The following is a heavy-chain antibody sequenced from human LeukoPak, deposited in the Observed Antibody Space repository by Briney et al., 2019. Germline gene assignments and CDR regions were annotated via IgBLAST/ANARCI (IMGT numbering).Heavy chain of an antibody. Sequence: SQTLSLTCAVSGGSISSGGYSWSWIRQPPGKGLEWIGEINHSGSTNYNPSLKSRVTISVDTSKNQFSLKLSSVTAADTAVYYCARGSRTTMVRGVIINGPYYYGMDVWGQGTTVTVSS. CDR3: ARGSRTTMVRGVIINGPYYYGMDV. V-gene: IGHV4-30-2*01. D-gene: IGHD3-10*01. J-gene: IGHJ6*02. CDR2: INHSGST. CDR1: GGSISSGGYS.